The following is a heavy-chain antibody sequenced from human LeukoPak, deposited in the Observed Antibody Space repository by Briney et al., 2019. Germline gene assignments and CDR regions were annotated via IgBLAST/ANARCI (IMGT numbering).Heavy chain of an antibody. D-gene: IGHD5-18*01. CDR2: IWYDGSNK. V-gene: IGHV3-33*01. J-gene: IGHJ4*02. CDR3: ARELRGYSYNAY. Sequence: GGSLRLSCAASGFAFSSYGMHGGRQAPGKGLERGAVIWYDGSNKYYADSVKGRFTISRDNSKNTLYLQMNSLRAEDTAVYYCARELRGYSYNAYWGQGTLVTVSS. CDR1: GFAFSSYG.